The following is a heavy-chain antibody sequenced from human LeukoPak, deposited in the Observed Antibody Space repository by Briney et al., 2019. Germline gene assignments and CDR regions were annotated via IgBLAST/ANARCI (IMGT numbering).Heavy chain of an antibody. J-gene: IGHJ4*02. Sequence: KPSETLSLTCTVSGYSISNGYYWGWIRQPPGQGLEWIGSISQGGSTYYNPSLQSRVTISMDTSKNQFSLKLDSVTATDTAVYYCARRDTTIWPFDCWSQGTLVTVSS. CDR3: ARRDTTIWPFDC. CDR1: GYSISNGYY. CDR2: ISQGGST. D-gene: IGHD1-14*01. V-gene: IGHV4-38-2*02.